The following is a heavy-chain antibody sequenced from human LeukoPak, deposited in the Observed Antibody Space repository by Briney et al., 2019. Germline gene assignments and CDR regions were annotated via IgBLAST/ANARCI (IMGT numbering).Heavy chain of an antibody. D-gene: IGHD3-10*01. Sequence: ASVKVSCKASGYTFTGYYMHWVRQAPGQGLEWMGIINPSGGSTSYAQKFQGRVTMTRDMSTSTVYMELSSLRSEDTAVYYCARVGSPSYYYMDVWGKGTTVTVSS. CDR2: INPSGGST. J-gene: IGHJ6*03. CDR1: GYTFTGYY. CDR3: ARVGSPSYYYMDV. V-gene: IGHV1-46*01.